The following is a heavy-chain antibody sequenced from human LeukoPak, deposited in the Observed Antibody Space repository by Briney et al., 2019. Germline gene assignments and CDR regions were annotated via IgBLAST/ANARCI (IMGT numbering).Heavy chain of an antibody. V-gene: IGHV1-46*01. CDR3: ARDSSDFRNLIPH. J-gene: IGHJ1*01. CDR1: GYTFTNYY. D-gene: IGHD1-14*01. Sequence: GASVKVSCKASGYTFTNYYIHWVRQAPGQGLEWMGIINPSGGSTSYAQKFQGRVTMTRDTSTSTAYMELSSLRSEDTAVYYCARDSSDFRNLIPHWGQGTLVTVSS. CDR2: INPSGGST.